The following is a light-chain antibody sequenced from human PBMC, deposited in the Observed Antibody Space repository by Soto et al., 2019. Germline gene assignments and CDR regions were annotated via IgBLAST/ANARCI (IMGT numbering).Light chain of an antibody. Sequence: EIVMTQSPATLSVSPGERATLSCRASQSVSSNLAWYQQKPGQAPRLLIYGASTSATGVPARFSGSGSGTEFPLTISSLLSEDFAVYYCQQYKNWPSWTFGQGTKVEIK. V-gene: IGKV3-15*01. CDR2: GAS. CDR3: QQYKNWPSWT. CDR1: QSVSSN. J-gene: IGKJ1*01.